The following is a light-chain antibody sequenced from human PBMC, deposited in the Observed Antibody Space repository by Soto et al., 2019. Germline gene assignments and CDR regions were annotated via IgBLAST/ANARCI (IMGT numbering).Light chain of an antibody. CDR3: QQYGSSPPT. Sequence: EIVLTQSPGTLSLSPGERATLSCRASQSVSTNYLAWYQRKPGQAPRLLIYGASSRATDIPDRFSGSGSGTDFTLTITRLKPEDLAVYYWQQYGSSPPTVGQGTKVEIK. J-gene: IGKJ1*01. CDR1: QSVSTNY. V-gene: IGKV3-20*01. CDR2: GAS.